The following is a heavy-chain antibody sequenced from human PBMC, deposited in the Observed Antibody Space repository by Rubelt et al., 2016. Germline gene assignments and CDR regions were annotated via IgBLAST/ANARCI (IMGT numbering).Heavy chain of an antibody. CDR2: VDPSGST. J-gene: IGHJ4*02. Sequence: QVQLQESGPGLVKPSETLSLTCTVSGGSISSYYWSWIRQSAGQGLEWIGRVDPSGSTNSNPSLKSRITMSVDTSKNQFSLKLNSVTAADTAVYFCARGWGSRWYYFDYWGQGILVTVSS. V-gene: IGHV4-4*07. D-gene: IGHD6-13*01. CDR3: ARGWGSRWYYFDY. CDR1: GGSISSYY.